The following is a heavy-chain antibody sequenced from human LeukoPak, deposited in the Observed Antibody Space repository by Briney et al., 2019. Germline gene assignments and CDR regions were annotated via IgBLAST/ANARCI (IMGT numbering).Heavy chain of an antibody. J-gene: IGHJ6*03. D-gene: IGHD1-26*01. CDR1: GYTFTDYY. CDR3: AREKVGARPEYYYYYYMDV. Sequence: GASVKVSCKASGYTFTDYYMHWVRQAPGQGLEWMGWINPNSGGTNYAQKFQGRVTMTRDTPISTAYMELSRLRSDDTAVYYCAREKVGARPEYYYYYYMDVWGKGTTVTISS. V-gene: IGHV1-2*02. CDR2: INPNSGGT.